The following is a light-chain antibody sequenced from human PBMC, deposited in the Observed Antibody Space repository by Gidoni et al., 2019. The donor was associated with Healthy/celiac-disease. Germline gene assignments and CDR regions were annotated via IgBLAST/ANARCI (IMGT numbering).Light chain of an antibody. CDR3: QQYDSSPPGYT. J-gene: IGKJ2*01. V-gene: IGKV3-20*01. CDR2: GAS. CDR1: QSVSSSY. Sequence: EIVLMQSSGTLPLSPGERATLPCRASQSVSSSYLAWYQQKPGQAPRLLIYGASARATGIPDRFSGSGSRTDFTLTISRLGPEDFAVYSCQQYDSSPPGYTFGQGTKLEIK.